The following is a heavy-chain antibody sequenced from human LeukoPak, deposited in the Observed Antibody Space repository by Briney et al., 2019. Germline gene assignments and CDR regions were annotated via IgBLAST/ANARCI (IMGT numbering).Heavy chain of an antibody. CDR2: IKSKTDGGTT. Sequence: GGSLRLSCAASGFTFSNAWMSWVRQAPGKGLEWVGRIKSKTDGGTTDYAAPVKGRFTISRDDSKNTLYLQMNSLKTEDTAVYYCTTVGWVTSSEKHDYWGQGTLVTVSS. CDR3: TTVGWVTSSEKHDY. D-gene: IGHD4-17*01. CDR1: GFTFSNAW. V-gene: IGHV3-15*01. J-gene: IGHJ4*02.